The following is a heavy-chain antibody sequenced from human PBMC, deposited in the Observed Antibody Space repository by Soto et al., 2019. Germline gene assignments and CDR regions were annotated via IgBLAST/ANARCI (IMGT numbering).Heavy chain of an antibody. CDR3: AHRPPPKAVAGIGAFDI. V-gene: IGHV2-5*02. CDR1: GFSLSTSGVG. D-gene: IGHD6-19*01. Sequence: QITLKESGPTLVKPTQTLTLTCTFSGFSLSTSGVGVGWIRQPPGKALEWLALIYWDDDKRYSPSLKSRLTITKDTSKNQVVLTMTNMDPVDTATYYCAHRPPPKAVAGIGAFDIWGQGTMVTVSS. CDR2: IYWDDDK. J-gene: IGHJ3*02.